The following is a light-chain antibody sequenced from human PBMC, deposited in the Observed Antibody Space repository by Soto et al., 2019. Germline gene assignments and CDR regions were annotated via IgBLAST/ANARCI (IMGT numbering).Light chain of an antibody. V-gene: IGKV3-20*01. CDR3: QRYGDSPMYT. J-gene: IGKJ2*01. CDR2: GAS. CDR1: QSVSSNY. Sequence: EIVLTQSPGTLSLSPGERATLSCRASQSVSSNYLAWYQQKPGQSPRLLVYGASSRATDIPDRFSGSGSGTDFTLTISRLEPEDFAVYYWQRYGDSPMYTFGQGTKLEIK.